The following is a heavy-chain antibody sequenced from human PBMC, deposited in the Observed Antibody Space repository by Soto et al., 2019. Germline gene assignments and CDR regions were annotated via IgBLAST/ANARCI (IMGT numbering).Heavy chain of an antibody. D-gene: IGHD3-10*01. J-gene: IGHJ4*01. CDR2: IYWDNDK. CDR1: SXNTRGVG. Sequence: SXNTRGVGVGWIRQPPGKPLEWLALIYWDNDKRYSPSLKVRLTITKDTPKNHVVLMMNYMDPVDPATDYTTHNSYYASDSVNWGEGTLVTVSS. V-gene: IGHV2-5*02. CDR3: THNSYYASDSVN.